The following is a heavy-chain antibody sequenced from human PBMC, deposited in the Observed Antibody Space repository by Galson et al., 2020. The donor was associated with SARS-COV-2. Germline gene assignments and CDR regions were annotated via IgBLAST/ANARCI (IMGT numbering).Heavy chain of an antibody. V-gene: IGHV1-2*02. J-gene: IGHJ4*02. CDR1: GYTFTGYY. D-gene: IGHD3-22*01. Sequence: ASVKLSCKASGYTFTGYYMHWVRQAPGQGLEWMGWINPNSGGTNYAQKFQGRVTMTRDTSISTAYMELSRLRSDDTAVYYCARIGLSYYDSSGYYYWGQGTLVTVSS. CDR3: ARIGLSYYDSSGYYY. CDR2: INPNSGGT.